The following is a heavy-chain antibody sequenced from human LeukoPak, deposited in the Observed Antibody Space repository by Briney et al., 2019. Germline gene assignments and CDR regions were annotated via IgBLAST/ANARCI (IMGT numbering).Heavy chain of an antibody. CDR2: ISPSGDFI. D-gene: IGHD2-15*01. J-gene: IGHJ4*02. Sequence: GGSLRLSCEASGYNFDSYAMSWVRQAPGKGREWVSGISPSGDFIYYADSVKGRFTISRDNSKMTLYLQMNSLRGEDTALYYCAKGGGGHCSGGFCSNFDYWGQGALVTVSA. V-gene: IGHV3-23*01. CDR3: AKGGGGHCSGGFCSNFDY. CDR1: GYNFDSYA.